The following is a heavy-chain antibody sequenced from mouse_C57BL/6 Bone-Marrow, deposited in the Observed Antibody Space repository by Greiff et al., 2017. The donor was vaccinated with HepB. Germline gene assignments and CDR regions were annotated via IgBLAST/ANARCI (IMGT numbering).Heavy chain of an antibody. CDR1: GFTFSNYW. CDR2: IRLKSDNYAT. Sequence: EVQVVESGGGLVQPGGSMKLSCVASGFTFSNYWMNWVRQSPEKGLEWVAQIRLKSDNYATHYAESVKGRFTISRDDSKSSVYLQMNNLRAEDTGIYYCTIYYGNYEDAMDYWGQGTSVTVSS. CDR3: TIYYGNYEDAMDY. D-gene: IGHD2-1*01. J-gene: IGHJ4*01. V-gene: IGHV6-3*01.